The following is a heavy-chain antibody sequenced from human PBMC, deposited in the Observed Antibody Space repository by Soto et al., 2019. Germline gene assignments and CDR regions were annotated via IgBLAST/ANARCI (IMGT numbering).Heavy chain of an antibody. CDR3: ARDAMSAYCGGDCYGGASYYYYGMDV. D-gene: IGHD2-21*02. V-gene: IGHV6-1*01. J-gene: IGHJ6*02. CDR1: GDSVSSHSAA. CDR2: TYYRSKWYN. Sequence: SQTLSLTCAISGDSVSSHSAAWNWIRQSPSRGLEWLGRTYYRSKWYNDYAVSVKSRITINPDTSKNQFSLQLNSVTPEDTAVYYCARDAMSAYCGGDCYGGASYYYYGMDVWGQGTTVTVSS.